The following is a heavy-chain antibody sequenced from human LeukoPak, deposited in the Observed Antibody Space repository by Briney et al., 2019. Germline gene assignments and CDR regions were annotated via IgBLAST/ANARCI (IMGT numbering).Heavy chain of an antibody. CDR2: IYYSEST. J-gene: IGHJ4*02. CDR3: ARVDYDILTGYYGNDY. CDR1: GVSICSGDYF. Sequence: SQTLSLTCTVSGVSICSGDYFWSSIRQPPGKGLGWNRYIYYSESTYYNPSLKSRVTISVDTSKNQFSLKLSSVTAADTAVYYCARVDYDILTGYYGNDYWGQGTLVTVSS. V-gene: IGHV4-30-4*01. D-gene: IGHD3-9*01.